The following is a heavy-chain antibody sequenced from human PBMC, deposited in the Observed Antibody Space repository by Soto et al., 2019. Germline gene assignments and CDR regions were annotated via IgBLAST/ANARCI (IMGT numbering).Heavy chain of an antibody. V-gene: IGHV1-69*04. CDR3: ARQWGDWFDA. CDR1: GGTFSSYA. J-gene: IGHJ5*02. Sequence: ASVKVSCKASGGTFSSYAISWVRQAPGQGLEWMGRIIPILGIANYAQKFQGRVTITADKSKSTAYMELSRLRSEDTAVYCCARQWGDWFDAWGQGTLVTVSS. CDR2: IIPILGIA. D-gene: IGHD1-26*01.